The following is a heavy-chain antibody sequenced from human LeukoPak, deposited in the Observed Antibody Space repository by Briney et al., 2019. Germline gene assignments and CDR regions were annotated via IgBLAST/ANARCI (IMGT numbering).Heavy chain of an antibody. J-gene: IGHJ6*02. CDR2: ISYDGSNK. CDR1: GFTFSLYA. CDR3: AQGGSEIYYFYHGMDV. V-gene: IGHV3-30*18. D-gene: IGHD3-10*01. Sequence: GGSLRLSCSASGFTFSLYAMHWVRQAPGKGLQWVTVISYDGSNKYYADSVKGRFTISRDNSKNTVYLQMNSLRAEDTAVYHCAQGGSEIYYFYHGMDVWGRGTTVTVSS.